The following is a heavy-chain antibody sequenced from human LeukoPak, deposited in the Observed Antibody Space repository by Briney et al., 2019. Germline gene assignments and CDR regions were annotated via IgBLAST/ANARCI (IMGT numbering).Heavy chain of an antibody. CDR3: ARDRYCGGGSCYFTYYYYYYGMDV. CDR2: ISYDGSNK. D-gene: IGHD2-15*01. Sequence: PGGSLRLSCAASGFTFSSYAMHWVRQAPGKGLEWVAVISYDGSNKYYADSVEGRFTISRDNSKNTLYLQMNSLRAEDTAVYYCARDRYCGGGSCYFTYYYYYYGMDVWGQGTTVTVSS. V-gene: IGHV3-30-3*01. J-gene: IGHJ6*02. CDR1: GFTFSSYA.